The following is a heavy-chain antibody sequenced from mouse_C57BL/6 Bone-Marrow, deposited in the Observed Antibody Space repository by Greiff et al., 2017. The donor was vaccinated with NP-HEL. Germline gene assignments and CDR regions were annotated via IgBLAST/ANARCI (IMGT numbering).Heavy chain of an antibody. Sequence: DVKLVESGGGLVKPGGSLKLSCAASGFTFSSYAMSWVRQTPEKRLEWVATISDGGSYTYYPDNVKGRFTISRDNAKNNLYLQMSHLKSEDTAMYYCAGDYYDSSYAWFAYWGQGTLVTVSA. D-gene: IGHD1-1*01. V-gene: IGHV5-4*01. CDR2: ISDGGSYT. CDR3: AGDYYDSSYAWFAY. J-gene: IGHJ3*01. CDR1: GFTFSSYA.